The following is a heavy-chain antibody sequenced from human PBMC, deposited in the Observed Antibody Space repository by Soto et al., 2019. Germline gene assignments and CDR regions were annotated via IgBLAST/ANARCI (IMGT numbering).Heavy chain of an antibody. V-gene: IGHV1-2*02. CDR1: GYTFTGYY. CDR3: ARNPGGEYDILTYYYYGMDV. CDR2: INPNSGGT. J-gene: IGHJ6*02. Sequence: ASVKVSCKASGYTFTGYYMHWVRQAPGQGLEWMGWINPNSGGTNYAQKFQGRVTMTRDTSISTAYMELSRLRSDDTAVYYCARNPGGEYDILTYYYYGMDVWGQGTTVTVYS. D-gene: IGHD3-9*01.